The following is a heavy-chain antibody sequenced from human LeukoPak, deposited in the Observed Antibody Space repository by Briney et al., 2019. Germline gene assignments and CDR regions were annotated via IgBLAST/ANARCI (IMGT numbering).Heavy chain of an antibody. J-gene: IGHJ4*02. Sequence: GSSLRLSCAASGFTLSSYGMHWVRQAPGKGLEWVAVISYDGSTKHHADSVKGRFTISRDNSKNTLYLQMNSLRAEDTAVYYCAKVGLVRGVRVDYFDYWGQGTLVTVSS. CDR1: GFTLSSYG. V-gene: IGHV3-30*18. D-gene: IGHD3-10*01. CDR2: ISYDGSTK. CDR3: AKVGLVRGVRVDYFDY.